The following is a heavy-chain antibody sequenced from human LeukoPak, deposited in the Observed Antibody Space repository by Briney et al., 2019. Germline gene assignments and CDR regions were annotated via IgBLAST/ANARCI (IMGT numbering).Heavy chain of an antibody. J-gene: IGHJ3*02. D-gene: IGHD3-3*01. CDR2: IDARSGIT. Sequence: GGSLRLSCAASGFTFRIFGLNWVRQAPGKGPEWVSYIDARSGITYYADSVQGRFTISRDDARESVFLQMDGLRVDDTAVYYCARTYDFGRGPPGDAFDNWGPGTWVIVSS. CDR1: GFTFRIFG. CDR3: ARTYDFGRGPPGDAFDN. V-gene: IGHV3-48*04.